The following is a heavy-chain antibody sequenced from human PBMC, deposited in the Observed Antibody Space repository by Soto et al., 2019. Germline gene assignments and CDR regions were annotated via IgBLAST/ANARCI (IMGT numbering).Heavy chain of an antibody. CDR1: NGSFMGYY. CDR3: ASLSGGRFLDKGDY. D-gene: IGHD3-3*01. J-gene: IGHJ4*02. V-gene: IGHV4-34*01. Sequence: QVQLHQWGAGLLKPSEILSLTCAVYNGSFMGYYRTWVRQPPGKGLEWIGEINHVGSPNYNPSLKSRVVISIDTSYQQFSLRLNSLTSADTAVFYCASLSGGRFLDKGDYWGQGIQVTVSS. CDR2: INHVGSP.